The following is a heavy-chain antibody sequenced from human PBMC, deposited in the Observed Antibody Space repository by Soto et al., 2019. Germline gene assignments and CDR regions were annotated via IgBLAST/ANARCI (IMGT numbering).Heavy chain of an antibody. V-gene: IGHV4-34*01. D-gene: IGHD6-19*01. CDR2: INHSGST. Sequence: SETLSLTCDVYGGSFSGFFWTWIRQPPGKGLEWIGEINHSGSTNYNPSLKRRVTLSMDMSENQFSLRLTSVTAADTAVYYCVRGQWLPRGEYWGQGTLVTVSS. CDR1: GGSFSGFF. J-gene: IGHJ4*02. CDR3: VRGQWLPRGEY.